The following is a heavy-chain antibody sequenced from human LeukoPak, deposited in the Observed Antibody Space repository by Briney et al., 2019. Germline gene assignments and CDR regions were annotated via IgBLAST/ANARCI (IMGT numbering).Heavy chain of an antibody. D-gene: IGHD3-10*01. V-gene: IGHV4-39*07. J-gene: IGHJ4*02. CDR1: GGSISSSNYF. CDR2: IYYSGNT. CDR3: ARGGPLWLGEFPAY. Sequence: SETLSLTCTVSGGSISSSNYFWGWIRQPPGKGLEWIGTIYYSGNTYYNPSLKSRVTISLDTSKNQFSLKLSSVTAADTAVYYCARGGPLWLGEFPAYWGQGTLVTVSS.